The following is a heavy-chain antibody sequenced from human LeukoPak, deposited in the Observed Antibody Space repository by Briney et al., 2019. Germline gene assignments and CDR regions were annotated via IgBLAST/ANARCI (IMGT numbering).Heavy chain of an antibody. Sequence: SETLSLTCTVSGGSISSGDYYWSWIRQPPGKGLEWIGSIYHSGSTYYNPSLKSRVTISVDTSKNQFSLKLSSVTAADTAVYYCARRNVVVPAAMRRGGHFDYWGQGTLVTVSS. V-gene: IGHV4-39*07. D-gene: IGHD2-2*01. J-gene: IGHJ4*02. CDR3: ARRNVVVPAAMRRGGHFDY. CDR1: GGSISSGDYY. CDR2: IYHSGST.